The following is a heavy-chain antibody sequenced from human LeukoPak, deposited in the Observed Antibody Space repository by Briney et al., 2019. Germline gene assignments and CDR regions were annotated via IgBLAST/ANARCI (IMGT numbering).Heavy chain of an antibody. CDR2: VTRTGST. CDR3: ARASVTYYYYYYMDV. CDR1: GGSFSGYY. Sequence: PSETLSLTCAVSGGSFSGYYWTWIHQPPGKGLEWIGEVTRTGSTFYNPSLKSRVSMSVDTSKNQSSLKLSSVTAADTAVYYCARASVTYYYYYYMDVWGKGTTVTVSS. J-gene: IGHJ6*03. V-gene: IGHV4-34*10. D-gene: IGHD4-11*01.